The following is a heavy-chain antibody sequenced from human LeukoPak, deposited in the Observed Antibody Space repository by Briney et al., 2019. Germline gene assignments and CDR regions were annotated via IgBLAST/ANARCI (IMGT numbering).Heavy chain of an antibody. V-gene: IGHV3-48*03. Sequence: GGSLRLSCAASGFTFSSYEMNWVRQAPGKGLEWVSYISSSGSNIKYADSVKGRFTVSRDNAENSLYLQMNSLRAEDTAIYYCVRGHAFATPGFDYWGQGTLVTVSS. D-gene: IGHD2-2*01. CDR3: VRGHAFATPGFDY. CDR1: GFTFSSYE. CDR2: ISSSGSNI. J-gene: IGHJ4*02.